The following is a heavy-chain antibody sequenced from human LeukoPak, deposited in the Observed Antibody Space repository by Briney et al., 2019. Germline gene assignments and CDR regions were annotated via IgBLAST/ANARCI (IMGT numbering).Heavy chain of an antibody. CDR1: GFTFSSYA. J-gene: IGHJ4*02. CDR3: AKGIAVAGPGFDY. CDR2: ISYDGSNK. V-gene: IGHV3-30*18. D-gene: IGHD6-19*01. Sequence: GGSLRLSCAASGFTFSSYAMSWVRQAPAKGLEWVAVISYDGSNKYYADSVKGRFTISRDNSKNTLYLQMNSLRAEDTAVYYCAKGIAVAGPGFDYWGQGTLVTVSS.